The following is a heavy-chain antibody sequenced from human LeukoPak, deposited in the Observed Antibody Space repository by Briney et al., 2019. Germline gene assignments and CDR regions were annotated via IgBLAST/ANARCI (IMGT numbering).Heavy chain of an antibody. V-gene: IGHV3-30-3*01. Sequence: PGGSLRLSCAASGFTFSSYAMHWVRQAPGKGLEWVAVISYDRSNKYYADSVKGRFTISRDNSKNTLYLQMNSLRAEDTAVYYCAKEFGVYFQYFDNWGQGTLVTVSS. J-gene: IGHJ4*02. CDR3: AKEFGVYFQYFDN. CDR2: ISYDRSNK. D-gene: IGHD2/OR15-2a*01. CDR1: GFTFSSYA.